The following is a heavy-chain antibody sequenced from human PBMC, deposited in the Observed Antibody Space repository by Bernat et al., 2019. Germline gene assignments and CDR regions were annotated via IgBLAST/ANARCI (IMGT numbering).Heavy chain of an antibody. Sequence: EVQLMESGGGLVQPGGSLRLSCAASGFTFSDYTMHWVRQAPGKGLEWVSYISSSSSTIYYADSVKGRFTISRDNGKNSLYLQMNSLRADDTAVYYYAPPFFTTSQYLQHWGQGTLVTVSS. CDR3: APPFFTTSQYLQH. V-gene: IGHV3-48*01. CDR2: ISSSSSTI. J-gene: IGHJ1*01. D-gene: IGHD1-14*01. CDR1: GFTFSDYT.